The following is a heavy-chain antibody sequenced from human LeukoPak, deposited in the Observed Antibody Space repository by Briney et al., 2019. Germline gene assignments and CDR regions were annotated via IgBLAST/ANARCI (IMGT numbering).Heavy chain of an antibody. CDR2: IKKDGSEK. J-gene: IGHJ4*02. CDR1: GFTFSSYG. CDR3: ARDLSGIAGYTYGRGIDY. Sequence: GGSLRLSCAASGFTFSSYGMSWIRQAPGKGLEWVANIKKDGSEKYYVDAVKGRFTISRDNAKTSLYLQMNSLRAEDTAVYYCARDLSGIAGYTYGRGIDYWGQGTLVTVSS. V-gene: IGHV3-7*01. D-gene: IGHD5-18*01.